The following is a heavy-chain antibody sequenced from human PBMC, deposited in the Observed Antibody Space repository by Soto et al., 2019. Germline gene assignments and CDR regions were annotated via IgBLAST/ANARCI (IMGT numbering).Heavy chain of an antibody. CDR2: VRSDGDTT. J-gene: IGHJ4*02. CDR1: GFTLSSFG. D-gene: IGHD1-26*01. Sequence: EVQVLESGGGLVQPGGSLRLSCAASGFTLSSFGMNWVRQAPGKGLEWVSGVRSDGDTTYNAESVKGRFTVSRDTSKNTVYLQMNSLRAEDTAVYYCAKGKGVGATPDGANCWGQGTPVTVSS. V-gene: IGHV3-23*01. CDR3: AKGKGVGATPDGANC.